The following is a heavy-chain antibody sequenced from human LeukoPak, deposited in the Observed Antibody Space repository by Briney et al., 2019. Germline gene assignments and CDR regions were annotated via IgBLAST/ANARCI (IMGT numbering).Heavy chain of an antibody. CDR2: INWNGGST. Sequence: TGGSLRLSCAASGFTFDDYGMSWVRQAPGKGLEWVSGINWNGGSTGYADSVKGRFTISRDNAKNSLYLQMNSLRAEDTALYYCARGYSSGWTYYFDYWGQGTLVTVSS. J-gene: IGHJ4*02. D-gene: IGHD6-19*01. CDR1: GFTFDDYG. V-gene: IGHV3-20*04. CDR3: ARGYSSGWTYYFDY.